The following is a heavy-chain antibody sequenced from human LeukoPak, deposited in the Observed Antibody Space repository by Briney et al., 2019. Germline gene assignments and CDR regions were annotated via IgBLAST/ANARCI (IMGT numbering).Heavy chain of an antibody. CDR1: GFTFSSYW. CDR3: AKVLYSGYGYLDY. J-gene: IGHJ4*02. CDR2: INQDGSEK. V-gene: IGHV3-7*03. Sequence: GGSLRLSCAASGFTFSSYWMTWVRQAPGKGLEWVANINQDGSEKYYVDSVKGRFTISRDNAKRSVYLQMNSLRAEDTAVYYCAKVLYSGYGYLDYWGQGTLVTVSS. D-gene: IGHD5-12*01.